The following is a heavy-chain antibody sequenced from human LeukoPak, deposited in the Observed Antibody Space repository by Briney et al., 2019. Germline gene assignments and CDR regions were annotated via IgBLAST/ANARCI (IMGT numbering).Heavy chain of an antibody. CDR3: ARAISDSNGYYYYDY. D-gene: IGHD3-22*01. J-gene: IGHJ4*02. CDR1: GFTFSDHY. Sequence: GGSLRLSCAASGFTFSDHYMDWVRQAPGKGLEWVGRTRNKANSYTTEYAAPVKGRFTISRDESKNSLYLQMNSLNTEDTAVYYCARAISDSNGYYYYDYWGQGTLVTVSS. CDR2: TRNKANSYTT. V-gene: IGHV3-72*01.